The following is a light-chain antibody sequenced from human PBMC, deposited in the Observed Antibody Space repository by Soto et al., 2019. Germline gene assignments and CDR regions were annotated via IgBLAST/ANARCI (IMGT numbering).Light chain of an antibody. CDR3: QQYAESPIT. Sequence: EIVLTQSPTTLSLSPGERAILSCRASQSVGNHLAWYQQKAGQAPRLLIYDASNRATGVPARFSGRGSATDFTLTISRLEPEDVAVFYCQQYAESPITFGQGTRLEIK. V-gene: IGKV3-11*01. CDR1: QSVGNH. CDR2: DAS. J-gene: IGKJ5*01.